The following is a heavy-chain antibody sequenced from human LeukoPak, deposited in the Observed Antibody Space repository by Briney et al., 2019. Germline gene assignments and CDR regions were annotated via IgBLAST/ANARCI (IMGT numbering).Heavy chain of an antibody. D-gene: IGHD3-3*01. CDR2: INPNTGGT. CDR3: ADYDFWSGYYSN. Sequence: ASVKVSCKASGYTFIAYYMHWVRQAPGQGPEWMGRINPNTGGTVYAQMFQGRVTMTRDTSINTAYMELSSLTSDDTAVYYCADYDFWSGYYSNWGQGTLVTVSS. CDR1: GYTFIAYY. V-gene: IGHV1-2*06. J-gene: IGHJ4*02.